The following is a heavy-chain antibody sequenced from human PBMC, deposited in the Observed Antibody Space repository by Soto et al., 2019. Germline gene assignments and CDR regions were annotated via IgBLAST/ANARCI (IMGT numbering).Heavy chain of an antibody. CDR2: INHSGST. Sequence: SETLSLTCAVYGGSFIGYYWSWIRQPPGKGLEWIGEINHSGSTNYNPSLKSRVTISVGTSKNQFSLKLSSVTAADTAVYYCARVQAYSYGLDKVDDWGQGTLVTVSS. J-gene: IGHJ4*02. CDR3: ARVQAYSYGLDKVDD. V-gene: IGHV4-34*01. D-gene: IGHD5-18*01. CDR1: GGSFIGYY.